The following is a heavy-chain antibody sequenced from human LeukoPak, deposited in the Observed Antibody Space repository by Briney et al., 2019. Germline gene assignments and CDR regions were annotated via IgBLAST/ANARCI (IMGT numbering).Heavy chain of an antibody. V-gene: IGHV3-48*03. CDR2: IGRGGSII. D-gene: IGHD2-21*02. Sequence: GGSLRLSCAASGFTFSTYEMNWVRQAPGKGLEWVSYIGRGGSIIYYADSVKGRFTISRDNAKNSLYLQMNSLRAEDTAVYYSARGRDFLDYWTQGTLVTVSS. CDR3: ARGRDFLDY. CDR1: GFTFSTYE. J-gene: IGHJ4*02.